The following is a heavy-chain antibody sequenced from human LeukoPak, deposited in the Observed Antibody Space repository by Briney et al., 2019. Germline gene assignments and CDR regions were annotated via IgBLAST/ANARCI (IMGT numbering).Heavy chain of an antibody. D-gene: IGHD5-18*01. CDR2: IIPIFGTA. CDR3: ARWGGRGYSYGLDY. CDR1: GGTFSSYA. Sequence: SVKVSCKASGGTFSSYAISWVRQAPGQGLEWMGRIIPIFGTANYAQKFQGRVTITTDESTSTAYMELSSLRSEDTAVYYCARWGGRGYSYGLDYWGQGTLVTVSS. J-gene: IGHJ4*02. V-gene: IGHV1-69*05.